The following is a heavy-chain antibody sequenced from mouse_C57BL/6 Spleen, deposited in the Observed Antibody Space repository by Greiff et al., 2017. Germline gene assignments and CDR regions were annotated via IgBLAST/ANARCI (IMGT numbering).Heavy chain of an antibody. CDR2: IYPGSGNT. D-gene: IGHD2-10*02. CDR3: AIGNVDGGTPRYWYFDV. V-gene: IGHV1-76*01. CDR1: GYTFTDYY. J-gene: IGHJ1*03. Sequence: QVQLQQSGAELVRPGASVKLSCKASGYTFTDYYINWVKQRPGQGLEWIARIYPGSGNTYYNEKFKGKATLTAEKSSSTAYMQLSCLTSEDSAVYVCAIGNVDGGTPRYWYFDVWGTGTTVTVSS.